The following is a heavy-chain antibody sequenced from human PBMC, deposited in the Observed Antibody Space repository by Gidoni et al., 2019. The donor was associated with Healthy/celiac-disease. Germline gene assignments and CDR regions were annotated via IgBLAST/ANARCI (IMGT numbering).Heavy chain of an antibody. CDR2: ISSSSSYI. CDR3: ARDDVGDGYNIH. Sequence: EVQLVESVGGLVKPGGSLRLHCAASGFTFSSYSMNWVRQAPGKGLEWVSSISSSSSYIYYADSVKGRFTISRDNAKNSLYLQMNSLRAEDTAVYYCARDDVGDGYNIHWGQGTLVTVSS. CDR1: GFTFSSYS. V-gene: IGHV3-21*01. D-gene: IGHD1-26*01. J-gene: IGHJ4*02.